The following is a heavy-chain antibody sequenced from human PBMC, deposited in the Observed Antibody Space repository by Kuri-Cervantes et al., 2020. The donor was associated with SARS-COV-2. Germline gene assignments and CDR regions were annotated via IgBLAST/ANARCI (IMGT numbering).Heavy chain of an antibody. Sequence: GESLKISCAASGCTFSSYSMNWVRQAPGKGLEWVSSISSSSSYIYYADSVKGRFTISRDNAKNTLYLQMNSLRAEDTAVYYCTTDAMTYCGGDCPTNLLGNYYYYYMDVWGKGTTVTVSS. V-gene: IGHV3-21*03. D-gene: IGHD2-21*01. CDR2: ISSSSSYI. J-gene: IGHJ6*03. CDR3: TTDAMTYCGGDCPTNLLGNYYYYYMDV. CDR1: GCTFSSYS.